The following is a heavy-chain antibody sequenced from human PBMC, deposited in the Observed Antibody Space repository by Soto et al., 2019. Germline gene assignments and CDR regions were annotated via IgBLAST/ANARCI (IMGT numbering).Heavy chain of an antibody. V-gene: IGHV3-48*02. D-gene: IGHD2-15*01. Sequence: EVRLVESGGGLVQPGGSLRLSCAASGFTFSSYSMNWVRQAPGKGLEWVSYIRSSGSPIYYADSVKGRFTISSDNAKNSPYLHTRGLRDEDTAVYYCAREPDSLDYRCQGTPVTVSS. J-gene: IGHJ4*02. CDR3: AREPDSLDY. CDR1: GFTFSSYS. CDR2: IRSSGSPI.